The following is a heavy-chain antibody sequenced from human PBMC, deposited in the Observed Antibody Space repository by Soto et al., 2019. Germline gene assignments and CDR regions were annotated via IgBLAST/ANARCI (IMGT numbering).Heavy chain of an antibody. CDR3: AKDVAPYCGGDCYLDY. CDR2: ISYDGSNK. CDR1: GFTFSSYG. J-gene: IGHJ4*02. V-gene: IGHV3-30*18. Sequence: PGGSLRLSCAASGFTFSSYGMHWVRQAPGKGLEWVAVISYDGSNKYYADSVKGRFTISRDNSKNTLYLQMNSLRAEDTAVYYCAKDVAPYCGGDCYLDYWGQGTLVTVSS. D-gene: IGHD2-21*02.